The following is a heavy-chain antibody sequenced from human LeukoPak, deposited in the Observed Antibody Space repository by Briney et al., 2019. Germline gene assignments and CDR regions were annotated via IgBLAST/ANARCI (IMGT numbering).Heavy chain of an antibody. D-gene: IGHD2-15*01. CDR3: ARPVAYCSGGSCYPEYFQH. J-gene: IGHJ1*01. CDR1: GYSFTSYW. V-gene: IGHV5-51*01. Sequence: GESLKISCKGSGYSFTSYWIGWVRQMPVKGLEWMGILYPGDSDTRYSPSFQGQVTISADKSISTAYLQWSSLKASHTAMYYCARPVAYCSGGSCYPEYFQHWGQGTLVTVSS. CDR2: LYPGDSDT.